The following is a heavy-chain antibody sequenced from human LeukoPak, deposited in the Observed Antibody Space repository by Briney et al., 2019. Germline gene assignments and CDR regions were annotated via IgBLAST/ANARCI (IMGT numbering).Heavy chain of an antibody. Sequence: PGGSLRLSCAASGFTFSSYSMNWVRQAPGKGLEWVSSISSSSSYIYYADSVKGRFTISRDNAKNSLYPQMNSLRAEDTAVYYCALPRDRWQTVPPDYWGQGTLVTVSS. CDR1: GFTFSSYS. D-gene: IGHD4-23*01. CDR3: ALPRDRWQTVPPDY. J-gene: IGHJ4*02. CDR2: ISSSSSYI. V-gene: IGHV3-21*01.